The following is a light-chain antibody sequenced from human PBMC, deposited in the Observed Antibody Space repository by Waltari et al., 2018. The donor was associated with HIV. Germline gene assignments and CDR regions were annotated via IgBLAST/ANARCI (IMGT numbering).Light chain of an antibody. CDR1: HNVGSN. J-gene: IGKJ1*01. CDR2: DTS. Sequence: EIKMTQSPVVLSVSPGERATLSCRASHNVGSNLSWYQQRPGQAPRLLIHDTSVRAAAVPVRFAGSGSGTEFTLTISSVQSEDFAIYYCQHYRSWPPTFGLGTRIEIK. V-gene: IGKV3-15*01. CDR3: QHYRSWPPT.